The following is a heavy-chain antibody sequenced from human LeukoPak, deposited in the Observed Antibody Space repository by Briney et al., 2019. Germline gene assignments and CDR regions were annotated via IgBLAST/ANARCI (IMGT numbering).Heavy chain of an antibody. D-gene: IGHD6-13*01. CDR2: MNPNSGGT. CDR1: GYNFNGYY. J-gene: IGHJ6*02. CDR3: ARELPTPWGSWYTGYYYYGMDV. Sequence: ASVKVSCKPSGYNFNGYYMHWVRQAPGQGLEWMGWMNPNSGGTKYAQKFQGRVTMTRDTSISTAYMELSRLRSDDTAVYYCARELPTPWGSWYTGYYYYGMDVWGQGTTVTVSS. V-gene: IGHV1-2*02.